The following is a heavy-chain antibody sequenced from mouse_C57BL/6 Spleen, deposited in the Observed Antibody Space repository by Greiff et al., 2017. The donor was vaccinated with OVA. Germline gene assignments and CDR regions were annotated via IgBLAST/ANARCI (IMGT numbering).Heavy chain of an antibody. CDR3: ARGGYGIHFDY. D-gene: IGHD2-1*01. J-gene: IGHJ2*01. V-gene: IGHV1-61*01. CDR2: IYPSDSET. Sequence: QVQLQQSGAELVRPGSSVKLSCKASGYTFTSYWMDWVKQRPGQGLEWIGNIYPSDSETHYNQKFKDKATLTVDKSSSTAYMQLSSLTSEDSAVYYCARGGYGIHFDYWGQGTTLTVSS. CDR1: GYTFTSYW.